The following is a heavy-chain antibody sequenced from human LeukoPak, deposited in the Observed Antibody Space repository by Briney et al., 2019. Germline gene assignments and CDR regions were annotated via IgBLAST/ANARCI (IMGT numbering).Heavy chain of an antibody. J-gene: IGHJ6*03. CDR1: GYTFTSYA. CDR2: INPNSGGT. Sequence: ASVKVSCKASGYTFTSYAMHWVRQAPGQGLEWMGWINPNSGGTKYDQKFQGRVTMTRDTSITTAHMELSRLRSDDTAVYYCARDGGYCGSTTCYLDYYYYMDVWSKGTTVTVSS. D-gene: IGHD2-2*01. V-gene: IGHV1-2*02. CDR3: ARDGGYCGSTTCYLDYYYYMDV.